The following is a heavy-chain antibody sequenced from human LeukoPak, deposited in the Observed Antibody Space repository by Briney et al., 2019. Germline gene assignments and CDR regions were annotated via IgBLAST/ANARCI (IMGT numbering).Heavy chain of an antibody. CDR2: IYTSGST. D-gene: IGHD1-26*01. CDR1: GGSISSYY. Sequence: SETLSLTCTVSGGSISSYYWSWIRQPAGKGLEWIGRIYTSGSTNYNPSLKSRVTISVDTSKNQFSLKLSSVTAADTAVYYCARSQWELLRNWFDPWGQGTLVTVSS. J-gene: IGHJ5*02. V-gene: IGHV4-4*07. CDR3: ARSQWELLRNWFDP.